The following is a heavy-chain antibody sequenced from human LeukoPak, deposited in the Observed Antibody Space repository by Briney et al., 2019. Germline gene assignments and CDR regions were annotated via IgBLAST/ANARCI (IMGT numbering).Heavy chain of an antibody. J-gene: IGHJ4*02. CDR3: AKHGDNVWGSFRFGSDY. CDR1: GFTFNTYA. Sequence: GGSLRLSCAASGFTFNTYAMSWVRQAPGKGLEWVSLIIGSGNSIHYADSVKGRFTISRDNFKNTVFLQLNSLRPEDTAVYYCAKHGDNVWGSFRFGSDYWGQGTLVTVSS. CDR2: IIGSGNSI. V-gene: IGHV3-23*01. D-gene: IGHD3-16*02.